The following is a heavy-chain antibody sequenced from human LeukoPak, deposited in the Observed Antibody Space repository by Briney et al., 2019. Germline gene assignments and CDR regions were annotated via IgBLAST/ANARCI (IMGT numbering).Heavy chain of an antibody. Sequence: ASVKVSCKASGYTFTGYYMHWVRQAPGQGLEWMGWINPNSGGTNYAQKFQGRVTMTRDTSISTAYMELSRLRSDDTAVYYCARASDYYYGMDVWGQGTTVTVSS. CDR1: GYTFTGYY. CDR2: INPNSGGT. CDR3: ARASDYYYGMDV. J-gene: IGHJ6*02. V-gene: IGHV1-2*02.